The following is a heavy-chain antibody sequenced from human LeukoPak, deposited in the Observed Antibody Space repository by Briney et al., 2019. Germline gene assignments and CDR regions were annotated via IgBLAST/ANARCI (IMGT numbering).Heavy chain of an antibody. D-gene: IGHD5-24*01. CDR3: ARRDGPFDF. J-gene: IGHJ4*02. Sequence: SETLSLTCTVSGDSTSSYYWSWIRQSPGKGLEWIGYLHHSGSTNYNPSLKSRVSMSIDTSTNQFSLKLSSVTAADTAVYYCARRDGPFDFWGQGTLVSVSS. CDR2: LHHSGST. V-gene: IGHV4-59*13. CDR1: GDSTSSYY.